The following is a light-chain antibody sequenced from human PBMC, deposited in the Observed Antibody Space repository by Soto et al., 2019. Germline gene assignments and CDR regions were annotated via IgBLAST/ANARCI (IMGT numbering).Light chain of an antibody. J-gene: IGKJ2*01. CDR2: GAS. Sequence: EIVLTQSPGTLSLSPGERATLSCRASQSVNGNYLTWYQQKPGQAPRLLIYGASSRATGIPDRFSGSGSGTDFALTISRLEPEDFAVYSCQQYGSSFRYTFGQGTKLEIK. CDR3: QQYGSSFRYT. CDR1: QSVNGNY. V-gene: IGKV3-20*01.